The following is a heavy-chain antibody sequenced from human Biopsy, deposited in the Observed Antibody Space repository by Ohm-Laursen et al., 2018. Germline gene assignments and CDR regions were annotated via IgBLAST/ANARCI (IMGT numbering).Heavy chain of an antibody. CDR3: ARGRRTSGWPYFDN. J-gene: IGHJ4*02. CDR2: IYSGGNT. CDR1: GDSLTSGPEN. Sequence: SETLSLTCTVSGDSLTSGPENWSWTRQSPGQGPEYIGFIYSGGNTNYSPSLKNRVTMSVDTSKNQFYLKLYSVTAADTAVYYCARGRRTSGWPYFDNWGQGALVIVSP. D-gene: IGHD6-19*01. V-gene: IGHV4-61*01.